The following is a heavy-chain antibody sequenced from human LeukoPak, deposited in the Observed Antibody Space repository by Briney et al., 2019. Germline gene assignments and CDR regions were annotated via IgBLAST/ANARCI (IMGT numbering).Heavy chain of an antibody. Sequence: GGSLRLSCAASGFTFSSYSMNWVRQAPGKGLEWVSSISSSSSYIYYADSVKGRFTISRDNAKNSLYLQMNSLRAEDTAVYYCAKGFEAYGGAFDIWGQGTTVTVSS. CDR3: AKGFEAYGGAFDI. D-gene: IGHD3-10*01. CDR1: GFTFSSYS. V-gene: IGHV3-21*01. CDR2: ISSSSSYI. J-gene: IGHJ3*02.